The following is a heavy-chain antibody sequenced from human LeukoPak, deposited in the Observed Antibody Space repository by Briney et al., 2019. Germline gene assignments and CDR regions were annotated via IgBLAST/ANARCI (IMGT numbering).Heavy chain of an antibody. CDR2: IKEDGSVK. CDR3: AREVPGGSSWFDY. CDR1: GFTLSNYW. V-gene: IGHV3-7*01. J-gene: IGHJ4*02. D-gene: IGHD6-13*01. Sequence: GGSLRLSCAASGFTLSNYWLSWVRQASGKGLEWVANIKEDGSVKNYVASVKGRFTISRDNAKNSLYLQINSLRAEDTAVYYCAREVPGGSSWFDYWGQGTLVTVSS.